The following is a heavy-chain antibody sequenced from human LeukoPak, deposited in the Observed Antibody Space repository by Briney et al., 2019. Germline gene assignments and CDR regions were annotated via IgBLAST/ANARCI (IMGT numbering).Heavy chain of an antibody. V-gene: IGHV4-39*01. CDR3: ARRGPTVVVDY. Sequence: SETLSLTCTVSGGSISSSSYSWVWIRQPPGKGLECIGTIYYSGITYKNSSLKSRVTISIDTSRNQFSLTLTSVTAADTAVYYCARRGPTVVVDYWGQGTLVTVSS. CDR2: IYYSGIT. J-gene: IGHJ4*02. D-gene: IGHD4-17*01. CDR1: GGSISSSSYS.